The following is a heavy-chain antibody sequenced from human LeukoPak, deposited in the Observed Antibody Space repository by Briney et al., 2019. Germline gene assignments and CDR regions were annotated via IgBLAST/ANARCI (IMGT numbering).Heavy chain of an antibody. J-gene: IGHJ6*02. D-gene: IGHD3-9*01. CDR1: GGSFSGYY. CDR2: INHSGST. CDR3: ARGGRYSYGMDV. V-gene: IGHV4-34*01. Sequence: SETLSLTCAVYGGSFSGYYWSWIRQPPGKGLEWIGEINHSGSTNYNPSLKSRVTISVDTSKNQCSLKLSSVTAADTAVYYCARGGRYSYGMDVWGQGTTVTVSS.